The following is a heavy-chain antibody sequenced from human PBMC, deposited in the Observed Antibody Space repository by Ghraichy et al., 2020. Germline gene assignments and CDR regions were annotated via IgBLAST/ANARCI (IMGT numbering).Heavy chain of an antibody. V-gene: IGHV4-61*01. Sequence: SQTLSLTCTVSGGSVSSGSYYWSWIRQPPGKGLEWIGYIYYSGSTNYNPSLKSRVTISVDTSKNQFSLKLSSVTAADMAVYYCARDRDDSSGYYYYYYYYGMDVWGQGTTVTVSS. J-gene: IGHJ6*02. D-gene: IGHD3-22*01. CDR3: ARDRDDSSGYYYYYYYYGMDV. CDR2: IYYSGST. CDR1: GGSVSSGSYY.